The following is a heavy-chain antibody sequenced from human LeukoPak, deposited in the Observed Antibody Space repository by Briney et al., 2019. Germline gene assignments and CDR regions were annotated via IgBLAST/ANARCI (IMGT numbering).Heavy chain of an antibody. CDR3: AKRKQLAFDY. Sequence: GGSLRLSCAGSGFTIRSYAMNWVRQAPGKGLEWVSAISGSGGSTYYADSVKGLFTISRDNSKNTLYLQMNSLRANDTAVYYCAKRKQLAFDYWGQGTLVTVSS. CDR2: ISGSGGST. J-gene: IGHJ4*02. V-gene: IGHV3-23*01. D-gene: IGHD6-13*01. CDR1: GFTIRSYA.